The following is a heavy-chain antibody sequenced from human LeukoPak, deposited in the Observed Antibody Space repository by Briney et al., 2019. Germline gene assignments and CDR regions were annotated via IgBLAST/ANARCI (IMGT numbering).Heavy chain of an antibody. CDR3: ARVRTADHGSGIPSDY. D-gene: IGHD3-10*01. Sequence: ASVKVSCKASGYTFTSYGISWVRQAPGQGLEWMGWISAYNGNTNYAQKLQGRVTMTTDTSTSTAYMELRSLRSDDTAVYYCARVRTADHGSGIPSDYWGQGTLVTVSS. CDR2: ISAYNGNT. J-gene: IGHJ4*02. CDR1: GYTFTSYG. V-gene: IGHV1-18*01.